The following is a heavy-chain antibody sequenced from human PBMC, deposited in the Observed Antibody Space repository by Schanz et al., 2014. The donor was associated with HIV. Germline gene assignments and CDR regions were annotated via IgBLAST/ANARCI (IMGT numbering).Heavy chain of an antibody. CDR2: ISGSGGTT. CDR3: ARDWRPNYDFWSGSIGVIGMDV. J-gene: IGHJ6*02. D-gene: IGHD3-3*01. Sequence: GQLVESGGGVVRPGRSLRLSCAASGFTFNNYAMTWVRQAPGKGLEWVSAISGSGGTTYYADSVKGRFTISRDNSKNTLYLQMNSLRAEDTAVYYCARDWRPNYDFWSGSIGVIGMDVWGQGTTVTVSS. CDR1: GFTFNNYA. V-gene: IGHV3-23*04.